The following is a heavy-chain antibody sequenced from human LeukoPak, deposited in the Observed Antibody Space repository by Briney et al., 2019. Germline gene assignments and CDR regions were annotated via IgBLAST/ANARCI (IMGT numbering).Heavy chain of an antibody. CDR3: ARKAAAGIPPLYNWFDP. CDR2: IYYTVST. J-gene: IGHJ5*02. CDR1: GGSITNYY. Sequence: SETLSLTCTVSGGSITNYYWSWIRQPPGKGLEWIGYIYYTVSTNYNPSLRSRVTISVDTSKNQLSLKLTSVTPADTAVYYCARKAAAGIPPLYNWFDPWGQGTLVTVSA. D-gene: IGHD6-13*01. V-gene: IGHV4-59*01.